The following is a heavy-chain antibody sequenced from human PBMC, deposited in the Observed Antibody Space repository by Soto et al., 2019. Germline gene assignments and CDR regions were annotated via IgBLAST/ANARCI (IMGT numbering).Heavy chain of an antibody. V-gene: IGHV2-5*02. Sequence: SGPTLVNPTQTLTLTCTFSGFSLSTSGVGVGWIRQPPGKALEWLALIYWDDDKRYSPSLKSRLTITKDTSKNQVVLTMTNMDPVDTATYYCAHTGNNEYCSGGSCYYYYYMDVWGKGTTVTVSS. D-gene: IGHD2-15*01. CDR2: IYWDDDK. CDR3: AHTGNNEYCSGGSCYYYYYMDV. J-gene: IGHJ6*03. CDR1: GFSLSTSGVG.